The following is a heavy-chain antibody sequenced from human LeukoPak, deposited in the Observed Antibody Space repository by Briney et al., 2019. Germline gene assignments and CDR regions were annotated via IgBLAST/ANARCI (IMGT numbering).Heavy chain of an antibody. CDR3: ARGGRSIAARLPDY. J-gene: IGHJ4*02. Sequence: ASVKVSCKASGYTFSNYGIHWVRQAPGQGLEWMGWISAYNGNTNYAQKLQGRVTMTTDTSTSTAYMELRSLRSDDTAVYYCARGGRSIAARLPDYWGQGTLVTVSS. D-gene: IGHD6-6*01. V-gene: IGHV1-18*01. CDR2: ISAYNGNT. CDR1: GYTFSNYG.